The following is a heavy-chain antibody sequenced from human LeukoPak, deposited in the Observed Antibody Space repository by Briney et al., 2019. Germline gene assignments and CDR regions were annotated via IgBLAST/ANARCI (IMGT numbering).Heavy chain of an antibody. J-gene: IGHJ6*03. D-gene: IGHD1-26*01. Sequence: ASMKVSCKTSGYTFSDYYMHWVRQAPGQGLEWMGWINPNNGRTGYAQKFQGRVTMTRNTSISTAYMELSSLRSEDTAVYYCARGGGGSYFSSYYYYYMDVWGKGTTVTISS. CDR1: GYTFSDYY. CDR2: INPNNGRT. CDR3: ARGGGGSYFSSYYYYYMDV. V-gene: IGHV1-8*02.